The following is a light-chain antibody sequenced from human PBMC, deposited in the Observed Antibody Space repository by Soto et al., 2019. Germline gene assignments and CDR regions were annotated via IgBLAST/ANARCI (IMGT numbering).Light chain of an antibody. CDR2: SAS. CDR1: QPVSANS. V-gene: IGKV3-20*01. J-gene: IGKJ1*01. Sequence: EIVLTQSPGTLSLSPGETATLSCRASQPVSANSLAWYQRKPGQAPRLLIYSASSRATGIPDRFSGSGSGTDFTLTISRLEPEDFAVYFCQQYGSSPTFGQGSKVEIK. CDR3: QQYGSSPT.